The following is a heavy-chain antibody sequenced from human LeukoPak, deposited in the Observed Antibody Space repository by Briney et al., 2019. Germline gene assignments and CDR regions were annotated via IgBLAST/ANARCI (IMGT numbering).Heavy chain of an antibody. CDR2: MNPNSGNT. CDR3: ARGLSSSGWYYYYMDV. D-gene: IGHD6-19*01. Sequence: ASVKVSCMASGYTFTSYDINWVRQATGQGLEWMGWMNPNSGNTGYAQKFQGRVTITRNTSISTAYMELSSLRSEDTAVYYCARGLSSSGWYYYYMDVWGKGTTVTVSS. V-gene: IGHV1-8*03. CDR1: GYTFTSYD. J-gene: IGHJ6*03.